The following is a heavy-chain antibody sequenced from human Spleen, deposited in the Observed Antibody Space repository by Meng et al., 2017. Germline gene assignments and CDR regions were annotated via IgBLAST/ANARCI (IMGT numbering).Heavy chain of an antibody. V-gene: IGHV3-11*01. CDR2: ISSSGSTI. D-gene: IGHD5-18*01. CDR3: AKGDTAMVKAPDFDY. Sequence: GESLKISCAASGFTFSDYYMSWIRQAPGKGLEWVSYISSSGSTIYYADSVKGRFTISRDNAKNSLYLQMNSLRAEDMALYYCAKGDTAMVKAPDFDYWGQGTLVTVSS. J-gene: IGHJ4*02. CDR1: GFTFSDYY.